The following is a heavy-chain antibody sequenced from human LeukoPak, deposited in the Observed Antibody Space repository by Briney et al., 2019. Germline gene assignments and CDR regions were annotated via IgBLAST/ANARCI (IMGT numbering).Heavy chain of an antibody. D-gene: IGHD2-2*01. CDR1: GYTFTSYG. Sequence: ASVTVSCKASGYTFTSYGISWVRQAPGQGLEWMGWISAYNGNTNYAQKLQGRVTMTTDTSTSTAYTEMRSLRSHDTAVYYCARDLDAGYCTSACCRRFDYWGQGTLVTVSS. CDR2: ISAYNGNT. V-gene: IGHV1-18*01. CDR3: ARDLDAGYCTSACCRRFDY. J-gene: IGHJ4*02.